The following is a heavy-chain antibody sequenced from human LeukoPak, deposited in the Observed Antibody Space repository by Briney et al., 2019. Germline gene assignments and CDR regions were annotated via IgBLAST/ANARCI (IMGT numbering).Heavy chain of an antibody. Sequence: GGSLRLSCAASGFTFSSYWMHWVRQAPGKGLVWVSRINSDGSSTNYADSVKGRFTISRDNAKNTLYLQMNSLRAEDTAVYYCARNEYSSTWYLVDYWGQGTLVTVSS. V-gene: IGHV3-74*01. J-gene: IGHJ4*02. CDR3: ARNEYSSTWYLVDY. CDR1: GFTFSSYW. D-gene: IGHD6-13*01. CDR2: INSDGSST.